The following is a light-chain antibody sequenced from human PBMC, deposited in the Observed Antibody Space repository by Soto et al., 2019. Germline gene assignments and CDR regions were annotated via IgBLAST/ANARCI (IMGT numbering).Light chain of an antibody. J-gene: IGKJ5*01. CDR2: AAS. V-gene: IGKV1-39*01. Sequence: DIQMSQSPSSLSASVGDRVTITCRAAESISRHLNWYQQKPGRAPDLLIYAASTLQNGVPSRFTGSGSGTEFTLTTTGLQLEDFATYYCQQDYSTLATFGQGTRLEIK. CDR1: ESISRH. CDR3: QQDYSTLAT.